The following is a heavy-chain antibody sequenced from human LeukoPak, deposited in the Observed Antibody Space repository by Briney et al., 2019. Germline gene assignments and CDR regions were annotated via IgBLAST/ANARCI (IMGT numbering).Heavy chain of an antibody. CDR2: ISAYNGNT. V-gene: IGHV1-18*01. D-gene: IGHD2-2*01. Sequence: ASVKASCKASGYTFTSYGISWVRQAPGQGLEWMGWISAYNGNTNYAQKFQGRVTMTTDTSTSTAYMELRSLRSDDTAVYYCAREGYCSGTTCDKPFDYWGQGTLVTVSS. CDR1: GYTFTSYG. J-gene: IGHJ4*02. CDR3: AREGYCSGTTCDKPFDY.